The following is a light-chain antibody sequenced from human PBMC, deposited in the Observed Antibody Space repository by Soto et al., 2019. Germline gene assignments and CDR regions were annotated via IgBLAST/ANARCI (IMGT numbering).Light chain of an antibody. V-gene: IGKV1-27*01. CDR1: QDISNY. CDR3: QKYSSAPWT. J-gene: IGKJ1*01. CDR2: AAS. Sequence: DIQMTQSPSSLSASLGDRVAISCRASQDISNYLAWYQQKPGKVPKLLIYAASTLQSGVPSRFSGSGSGTDFTLTISSLQPEDVGTYYCQKYSSAPWTFGQGTKLEIK.